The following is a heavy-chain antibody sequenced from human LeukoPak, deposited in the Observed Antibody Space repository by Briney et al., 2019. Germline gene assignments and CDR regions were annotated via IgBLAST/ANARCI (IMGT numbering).Heavy chain of an antibody. D-gene: IGHD6-19*01. CDR3: AKDRYSSGWYDYYYYGMDV. CDR2: ISGSGDNT. V-gene: IGHV3-23*01. J-gene: IGHJ6*02. CDR1: GFTFSSYA. Sequence: GGSLRLSCAASGFTFSSYAMSWVRQAPGKGLEWVSGISGSGDNTYYADSVKGRFTISRDNSKNTLYVQVNSLGTEDTAVYYCAKDRYSSGWYDYYYYGMDVWGQGTTVTVSS.